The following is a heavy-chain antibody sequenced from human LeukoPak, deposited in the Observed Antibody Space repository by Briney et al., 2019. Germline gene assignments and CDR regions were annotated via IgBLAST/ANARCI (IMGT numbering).Heavy chain of an antibody. CDR1: GDSISSYS. Sequence: PSETLSLTCTIPGDSISSYSWSWIRQPPGKGLEWIGYIYHSGSTYYNPSLKSRLTISVGRSKNQFSLKLSSVTAADTAVYYCATRSTAPRNCGGDCYSMGYMDVWGKGTTVTVSS. J-gene: IGHJ6*03. CDR2: IYHSGST. CDR3: ATRSTAPRNCGGDCYSMGYMDV. D-gene: IGHD2-21*01. V-gene: IGHV4-59*04.